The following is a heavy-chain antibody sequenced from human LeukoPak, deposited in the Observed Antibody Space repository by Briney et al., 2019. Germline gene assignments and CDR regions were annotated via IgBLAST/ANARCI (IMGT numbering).Heavy chain of an antibody. J-gene: IGHJ5*02. CDR3: ARQEYCSGGSCYTWFDP. D-gene: IGHD2-15*01. CDR1: GYGINNYW. Sequence: GESLKISCKGSGYGINNYWIGWVRQMPGKGLEWMGIIYPADSDIRYSPSFQGQVTISADKSISTAYLQWSSLKASDTAMYYCARQEYCSGGSCYTWFDPWGQGTLVTVSS. CDR2: IYPADSDI. V-gene: IGHV5-51*01.